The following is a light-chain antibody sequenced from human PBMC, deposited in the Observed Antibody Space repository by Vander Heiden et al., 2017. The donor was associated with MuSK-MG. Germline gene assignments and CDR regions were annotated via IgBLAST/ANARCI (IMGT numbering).Light chain of an antibody. CDR2: HILVSDV. CDR1: SGFNVGPYI. V-gene: IGLV5-45*03. Sequence: QAVLTQPSSHTASPGASASLTCALGSGFNVGPYIIYWYRQKPGSHPQSLLRHILVSDVQQSSGVPGRFFGSTDGSATAATTIMAGLQADDDAYYYCTDWNSRAVVIGGGTKLTVL. CDR3: TDWNSRAVV. J-gene: IGLJ3*02.